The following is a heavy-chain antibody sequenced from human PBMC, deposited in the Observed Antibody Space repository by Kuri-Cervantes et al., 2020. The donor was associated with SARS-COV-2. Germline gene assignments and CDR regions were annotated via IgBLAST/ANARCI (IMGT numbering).Heavy chain of an antibody. CDR1: GFTFGSYW. J-gene: IGHJ6*02. V-gene: IGHV3-74*01. Sequence: GESLKISCAASGFTFGSYWMHWVRQAPGKGLVWVSRINSDGSTTSYADSVKGRFTISRDNAKNTLYLQMNSLRAEDTAVYYCARISIWVVAATLFLAYYYYYGMDVWGQGTTVTVSS. CDR2: INSDGSTT. CDR3: ARISIWVVAATLFLAYYYYYGMDV. D-gene: IGHD2-15*01.